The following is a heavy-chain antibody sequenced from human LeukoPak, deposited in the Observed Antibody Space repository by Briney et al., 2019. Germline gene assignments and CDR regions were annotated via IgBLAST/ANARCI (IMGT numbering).Heavy chain of an antibody. V-gene: IGHV1-18*01. D-gene: IGHD2/OR15-2a*01. CDR2: ISGENGNI. J-gene: IGHJ4*02. Sequence: GASVKVSCKTSGYSFTNYGVAWVRQAPGQGLEWMGWISGENGNINFAQKFQGRVTMTTDTSARIDYMEMRSLTSDDTAVYFCARWGVHGTTTFCFDYWSQGSLVTVSS. CDR1: GYSFTNYG. CDR3: ARWGVHGTTTFCFDY.